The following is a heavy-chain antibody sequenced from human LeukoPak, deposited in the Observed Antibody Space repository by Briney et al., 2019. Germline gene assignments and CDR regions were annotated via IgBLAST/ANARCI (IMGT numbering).Heavy chain of an antibody. CDR1: GGSISSYY. CDR3: ARGYSYGSYYFDY. J-gene: IGHJ4*02. D-gene: IGHD5-18*01. V-gene: IGHV4-59*01. CDR2: IYYSGST. Sequence: SETLSLTCTVSGGSISSYYWSWIRQPPGKGLEWIGYIYYSGSTNNNPSLKSRVTISVDTSKNQFSLKLSSVTAADTAIYYRARGYSYGSYYFDYWGQGTLVTVSS.